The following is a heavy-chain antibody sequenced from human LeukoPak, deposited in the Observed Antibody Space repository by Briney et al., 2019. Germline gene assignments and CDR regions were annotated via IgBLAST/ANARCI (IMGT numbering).Heavy chain of an antibody. D-gene: IGHD3-22*01. CDR3: ATSRNEASELSVSSGYDFDY. CDR1: GYNLIELS. J-gene: IGHJ4*02. Sequence: AASVKVSCKVSGYNLIELSMHWVRQTPGKGLEWMGGFDPEDAKTIYAPRFQGRVTMTEDTATDTAYLELTSLRSEDTAVYYCATSRNEASELSVSSGYDFDYWGQGTLVTVSS. V-gene: IGHV1-24*01. CDR2: FDPEDAKT.